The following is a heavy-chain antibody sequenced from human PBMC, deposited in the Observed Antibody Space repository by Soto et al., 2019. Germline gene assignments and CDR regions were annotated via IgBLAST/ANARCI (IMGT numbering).Heavy chain of an antibody. V-gene: IGHV3-30*18. CDR1: GFTFSSYG. D-gene: IGHD2-2*01. J-gene: IGHJ4*02. CDR2: ISYDGSNK. Sequence: PGGSLRLSCAASGFTFSSYGMHWVRQAPGKGLEWVAVISYDGSNKYYADSVKGRFTISRDNSKNTLYLQMNSLRAEDTAVYYCAKEDADIVVVPAPDYWGQGT. CDR3: AKEDADIVVVPAPDY.